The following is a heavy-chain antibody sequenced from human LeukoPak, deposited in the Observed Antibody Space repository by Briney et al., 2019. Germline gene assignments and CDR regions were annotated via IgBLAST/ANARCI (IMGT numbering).Heavy chain of an antibody. Sequence: SETLSLTCTVSGGSISGYYWSWIRQPPGKGLEWIGYIYYSGSANYNASLQGRVTISVDTSKNQFSLNLSSVTTADTAVYYCAREAVTIFGLVRTQTPKGPHRFDPWGQGTLVTVSS. V-gene: IGHV4-59*01. D-gene: IGHD3-3*01. CDR3: AREAVTIFGLVRTQTPKGPHRFDP. J-gene: IGHJ5*02. CDR2: IYYSGSA. CDR1: GGSISGYY.